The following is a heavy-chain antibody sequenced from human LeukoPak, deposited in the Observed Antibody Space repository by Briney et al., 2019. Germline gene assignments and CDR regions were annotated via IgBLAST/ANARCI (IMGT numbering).Heavy chain of an antibody. CDR2: ISGSGGST. V-gene: IGHV3-23*01. CDR1: GFTVSSYA. J-gene: IGHJ4*02. Sequence: GGSLRLSCAASGFTVSSYAMSWVRQAPGKGLEWVSAISGSGGSTYYADSVKGRFTISRDNSKNTLYLQMNSLRAEDTAVYYCASRADGLAAAGTAVDYWGQGTLVTVSS. CDR3: ASRADGLAAAGTAVDY. D-gene: IGHD6-13*01.